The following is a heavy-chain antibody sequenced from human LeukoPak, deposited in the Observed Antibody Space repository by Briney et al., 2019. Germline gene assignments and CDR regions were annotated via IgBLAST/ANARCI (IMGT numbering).Heavy chain of an antibody. Sequence: GGSLRLSCATSGFNFGDYAMTWVRQAPGKGLEWVGFIRSKIYGGTPEYAASVKGRFTISRDDSKGVAYLQMNSLKTEDTAVYYCTRDQTPYYWGQGTLVTVAS. CDR3: TRDQTPYY. CDR1: GFNFGDYA. J-gene: IGHJ4*02. CDR2: IRSKIYGGTP. V-gene: IGHV3-49*04.